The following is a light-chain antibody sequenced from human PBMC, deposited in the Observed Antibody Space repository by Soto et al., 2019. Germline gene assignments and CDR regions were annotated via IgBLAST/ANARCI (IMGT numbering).Light chain of an antibody. CDR2: GVT. CDR3: SSYTRSSTWV. J-gene: IGLJ3*02. V-gene: IGLV2-14*01. CDR1: SSDVGAYNY. Sequence: QSVLTQPASVSGSPGQSITISCTGTSSDVGAYNYVSWHQHHPGKAPKLMIYGVTNRPSGVSNRFSGSKSGNTASLTISGLQAEDEADYYCSSYTRSSTWVFGGGTQLTVL.